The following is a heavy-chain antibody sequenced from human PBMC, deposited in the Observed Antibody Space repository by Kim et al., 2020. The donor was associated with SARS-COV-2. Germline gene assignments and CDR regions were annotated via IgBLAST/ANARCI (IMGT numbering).Heavy chain of an antibody. CDR3: ARAERYYGMDV. J-gene: IGHJ6*02. Sequence: TNYNPSLKSRVTIAVDTSKNQFSLKLRSVTAADTAVYYGARAERYYGMDVWGQGTTVTVSS. V-gene: IGHV4-61*02. CDR2: T.